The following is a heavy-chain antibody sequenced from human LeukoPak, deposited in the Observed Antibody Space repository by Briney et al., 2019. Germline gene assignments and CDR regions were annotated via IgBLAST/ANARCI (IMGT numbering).Heavy chain of an antibody. D-gene: IGHD3-10*01. Sequence: GSLRLSCAASGFTVSSNYMSWVRQAPGKGLEWVSVIYSGGSTYYADSVKGRFTISRDNSKNTLYLQMNSLRAEDTAVYYCARDGRHYYGSGSYYTFDYWGQGTLVTVSS. CDR1: GFTVSSNY. CDR2: IYSGGST. V-gene: IGHV3-66*01. J-gene: IGHJ4*02. CDR3: ARDGRHYYGSGSYYTFDY.